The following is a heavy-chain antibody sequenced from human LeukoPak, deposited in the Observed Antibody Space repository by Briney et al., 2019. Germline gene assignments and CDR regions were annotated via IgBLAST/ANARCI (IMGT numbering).Heavy chain of an antibody. CDR3: ARMSDDYGDRNDY. CDR1: GGSFSGYY. Sequence: SETLSLTCAVYGGSFSGYYWSWIRQLPGKGLEWIGEINHSGSTNYNPSLKSRVTISVDTSKNQFSLKLSSVTAADTAVYYCARMSDDYGDRNDYWGQGTLVTVSS. CDR2: INHSGST. J-gene: IGHJ4*02. D-gene: IGHD4-17*01. V-gene: IGHV4-34*01.